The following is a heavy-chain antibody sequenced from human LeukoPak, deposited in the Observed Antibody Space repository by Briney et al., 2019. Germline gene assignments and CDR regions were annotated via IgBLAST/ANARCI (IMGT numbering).Heavy chain of an antibody. CDR1: GYSFTSYW. J-gene: IGHJ3*02. CDR2: ISAYNGNT. D-gene: IGHD3-10*01. CDR3: ARDQLWFGELLTLGAFDI. Sequence: GESLKISCKGSGYSFTSYWIGWVRQALGQGLEWMGWISAYNGNTNYAQKLQGRVTMTTDTSTSTAYMELRSLRSDDTAVYYCARDQLWFGELLTLGAFDIWGQGTMVTVSS. V-gene: IGHV1-18*04.